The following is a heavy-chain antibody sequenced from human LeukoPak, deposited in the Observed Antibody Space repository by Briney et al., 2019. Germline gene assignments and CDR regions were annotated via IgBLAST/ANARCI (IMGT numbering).Heavy chain of an antibody. CDR3: AKGGYSNGRYYYYYMDV. V-gene: IGHV3-23*01. D-gene: IGHD4-11*01. CDR2: IIPSGHTT. J-gene: IGHJ6*03. CDR1: GFTFSSHG. Sequence: GGSLRLSCAASGFTFSSHGMNWVRQAPGKGLEWVSGIIPSGHTTYYPDSVRGRFTISRDNSKNTLYLQMNSLRAEDTAVYYCAKGGYSNGRYYYYYMDVWGEGTTVTVSS.